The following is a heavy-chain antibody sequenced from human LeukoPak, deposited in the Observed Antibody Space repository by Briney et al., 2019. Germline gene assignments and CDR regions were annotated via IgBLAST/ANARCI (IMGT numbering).Heavy chain of an antibody. CDR3: AREGGRYYYDSSGYYYVGYFDY. Sequence: SETLSLTCTVSGGSISSYYWRWIRQPAGKGLEWIGRIYTSGSTNYNPSLKSRVTMSVDTSKNQFSLKLSSVTAVDTAVYYCAREGGRYYYDSSGYYYVGYFDYWGQGTLVTVSS. D-gene: IGHD3-22*01. CDR2: IYTSGST. J-gene: IGHJ4*02. CDR1: GGSISSYY. V-gene: IGHV4-4*07.